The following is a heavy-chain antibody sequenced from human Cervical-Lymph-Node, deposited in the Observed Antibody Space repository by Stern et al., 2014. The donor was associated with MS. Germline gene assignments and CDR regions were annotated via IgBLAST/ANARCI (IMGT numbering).Heavy chain of an antibody. CDR3: ARQRYFDY. CDR2: IFPGGSDI. CDR1: GYTFTSYC. J-gene: IGHJ4*02. Sequence: EVQLVQSGPEVKSPGESLKISCQASGYTFTSYCIGWVRQMPGKGLEWIAIIFPGGSDIRYSPSFQGQVTISADKSSSTAYLQWNNLKASDTAIYYCARQRYFDYWGQGTLVTVSS. V-gene: IGHV5-51*01.